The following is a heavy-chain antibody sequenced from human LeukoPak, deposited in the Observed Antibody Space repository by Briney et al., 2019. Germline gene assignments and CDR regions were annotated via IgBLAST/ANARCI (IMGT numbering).Heavy chain of an antibody. D-gene: IGHD5-24*01. CDR2: IIPIFGTA. CDR1: GGTFSSYA. CDR3: ASGWPQGYFDY. Sequence: GASVKVSCKASGGTFSSYAISWVRQAPGQELEWMGGIIPIFGTANYAQKFQGRVTITADESTSTAYMELSSLRSEDTAVYYCASGWPQGYFDYWGQGTLVTVPS. V-gene: IGHV1-69*13. J-gene: IGHJ4*02.